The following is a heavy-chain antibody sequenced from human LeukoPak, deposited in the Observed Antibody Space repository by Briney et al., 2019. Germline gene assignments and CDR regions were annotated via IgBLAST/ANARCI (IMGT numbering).Heavy chain of an antibody. Sequence: TSETLSLTCAVYGGSFSGYYWSWIRQPPGKGLEWIGEINHSGSTNYNPSLKSRVTISIDTSKNQFSLNLTSVAAADTAVYYCARGNYGYYFDYWGQGTLVTVSS. CDR1: GGSFSGYY. J-gene: IGHJ4*02. CDR3: ARGNYGYYFDY. D-gene: IGHD3-10*01. CDR2: INHSGST. V-gene: IGHV4-34*01.